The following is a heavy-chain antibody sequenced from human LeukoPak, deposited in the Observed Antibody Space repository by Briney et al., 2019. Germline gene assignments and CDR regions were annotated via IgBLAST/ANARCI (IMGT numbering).Heavy chain of an antibody. CDR2: INHSGST. CDR1: GGSFSGYY. Sequence: PSETLSLTCAVYGGSFSGYYWSWIRQPPGKGLEWIGEINHSGSTNYNPSLKSRVTISVDRSKNQFSLKLSSVTAADTAVYYCARAYCGGDCLEYYFDYWGQGTLVTVSS. V-gene: IGHV4-34*01. D-gene: IGHD2-21*02. CDR3: ARAYCGGDCLEYYFDY. J-gene: IGHJ4*02.